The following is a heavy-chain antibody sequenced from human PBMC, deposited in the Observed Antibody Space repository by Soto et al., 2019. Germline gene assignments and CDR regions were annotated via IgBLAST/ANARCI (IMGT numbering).Heavy chain of an antibody. D-gene: IGHD2-15*01. Sequence: HPGGSLRLSCAASGFTFSSYWMHWVRQAPGKGLVWVSRINSDGSSTSYADSVKGRFTISRDNAKNTLYLQMNSLRAEDTAVYYCASLPVVAATHLEPHYYYYGMDVWGQGTTVTGSS. CDR3: ASLPVVAATHLEPHYYYYGMDV. V-gene: IGHV3-74*01. CDR1: GFTFSSYW. J-gene: IGHJ6*02. CDR2: INSDGSST.